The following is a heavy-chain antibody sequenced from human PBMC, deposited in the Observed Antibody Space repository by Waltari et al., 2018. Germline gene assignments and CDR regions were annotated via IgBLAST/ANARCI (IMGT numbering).Heavy chain of an antibody. Sequence: VESGGGVIRPGGSLRLSCEASGVTFDDYGRSWVRQGPGKGLEWIAGINWKGDKVAYGDAVRGRFIISRDNAKNLLYLQMNTVGLDDTALYYCARGGDSSWPRWGQGTLVTVSA. CDR1: GVTFDDYG. D-gene: IGHD3-22*01. CDR2: INWKGDKV. V-gene: IGHV3-20*04. J-gene: IGHJ4*02. CDR3: ARGGDSSWPR.